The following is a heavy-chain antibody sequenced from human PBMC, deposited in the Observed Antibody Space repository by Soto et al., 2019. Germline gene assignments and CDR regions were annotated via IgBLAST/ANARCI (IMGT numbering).Heavy chain of an antibody. V-gene: IGHV4-34*01. J-gene: IGHJ4*02. CDR1: GGSFSGYY. Sequence: SETLSLTCAVYGGSFSGYYWSWIRQPPGKGLEWIGEINHSGSTNYNPSLKSRVTISVDTSKNQFSLKLSSVTAADTAVYYCARGSKGGLGRPLDYWGQGTLVTVS. CDR2: INHSGST. D-gene: IGHD2-15*01. CDR3: ARGSKGGLGRPLDY.